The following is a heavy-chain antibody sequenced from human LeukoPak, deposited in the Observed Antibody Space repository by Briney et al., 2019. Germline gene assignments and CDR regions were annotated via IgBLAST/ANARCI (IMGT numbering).Heavy chain of an antibody. Sequence: GGSLRLSCAASGFTFSSYAMSWVRQAPGKGLEWVSGISVSGGSTAYADSVKGRFTISRDNPRNTLHMQMNSLRAEDTALYYCAIMHPYYDGNGYWVQWGQGTLVTVSS. CDR1: GFTFSSYA. CDR3: AIMHPYYDGNGYWVQ. V-gene: IGHV3-23*01. J-gene: IGHJ4*02. CDR2: ISVSGGST. D-gene: IGHD3-22*01.